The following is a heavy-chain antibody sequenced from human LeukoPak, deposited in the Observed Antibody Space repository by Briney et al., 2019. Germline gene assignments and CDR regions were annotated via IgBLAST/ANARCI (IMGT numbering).Heavy chain of an antibody. Sequence: SETLSLTCAVYGGSFSGYNWSWIRQPPGKGLEWIGEINHSGSTNYNPSLKSRVTISVDTSKNQFSLKLSSVTAADTAVYYCARILWFGESSPNDAFDIWGQGTMVSVSS. J-gene: IGHJ3*02. CDR2: INHSGST. V-gene: IGHV4-34*01. D-gene: IGHD3-10*01. CDR3: ARILWFGESSPNDAFDI. CDR1: GGSFSGYN.